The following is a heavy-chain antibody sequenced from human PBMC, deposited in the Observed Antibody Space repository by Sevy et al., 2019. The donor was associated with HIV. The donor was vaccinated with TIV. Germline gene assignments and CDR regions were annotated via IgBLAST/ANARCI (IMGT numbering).Heavy chain of an antibody. CDR2: IYSGGST. Sequence: GGSLRLSCAASGFTFSTYSMNWVRQAPGKGLEWVSVIYSGGSTYYADSVKGRFTISRDNSKNTLYLQMNSLRAEDTAVYYCARGRDMDVWGKGTTVTVSS. V-gene: IGHV3-53*01. CDR1: GFTFSTYS. CDR3: ARGRDMDV. J-gene: IGHJ6*03.